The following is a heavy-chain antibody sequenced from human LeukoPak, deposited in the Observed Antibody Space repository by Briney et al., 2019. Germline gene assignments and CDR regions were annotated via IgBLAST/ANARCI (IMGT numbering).Heavy chain of an antibody. Sequence: GESLKISCQGSGYSFTSYWIGWVRQMPGKGLEWMGIIYPGDSDTRYSPSFQGQVTISADKSISTAYLQWSSLKASDTAMYYCARQTAQYYYDSSGSSYYFDYWGQGTLVTVSS. CDR3: ARQTAQYYYDSSGSSYYFDY. D-gene: IGHD3-22*01. V-gene: IGHV5-51*01. J-gene: IGHJ4*02. CDR2: IYPGDSDT. CDR1: GYSFTSYW.